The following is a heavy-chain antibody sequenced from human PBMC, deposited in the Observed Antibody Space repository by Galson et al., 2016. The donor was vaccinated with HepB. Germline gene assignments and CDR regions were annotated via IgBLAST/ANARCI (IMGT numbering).Heavy chain of an antibody. CDR1: GFTFDDYA. J-gene: IGHJ3*02. D-gene: IGHD2-21*01. CDR3: AKDENSLWPMDALDM. CDR2: ISWNGGSI. V-gene: IGHV3-9*01. Sequence: SLRLSCAVSGFTFDDYAMHWVRQAPGKGLEWVSSISWNGGSIGYADSVKGRFTISRDNAKRSLYLQMNSLRAEDTATYYCAKDENSLWPMDALDMWGQGTRVIVSS.